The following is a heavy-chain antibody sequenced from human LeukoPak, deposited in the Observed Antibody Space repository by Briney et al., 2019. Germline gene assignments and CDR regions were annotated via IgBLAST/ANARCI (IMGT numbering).Heavy chain of an antibody. D-gene: IGHD2-15*01. J-gene: IGHJ4*02. CDR3: AREFVVVVAATPVFDY. CDR2: IKQDGSEK. Sequence: PGGSLRLSCAASGFTFSSYWMSWVRQAPGRGLEWVANIKQDGSEKYYVDSVKGRFTISRDNAKNSLYLQMNSLRAEDTAVYYCAREFVVVVAATPVFDYWGQGTLVTVSS. V-gene: IGHV3-7*01. CDR1: GFTFSSYW.